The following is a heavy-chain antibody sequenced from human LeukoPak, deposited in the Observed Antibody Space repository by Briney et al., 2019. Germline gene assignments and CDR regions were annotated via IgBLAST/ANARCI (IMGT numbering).Heavy chain of an antibody. CDR1: GFSFSNYG. J-gene: IGHJ4*02. D-gene: IGHD3-22*01. CDR2: IRYDGSDE. CDR3: AKDLVVAIRGYFDY. Sequence: PGGSLRLSCAASGFSFSNYGMHWVRQAPGKGLEWVTFIRYDGSDEYYADPVRGRFTISRDNSKNTLYLQMNTLRAEDTAVYYCAKDLVVAIRGYFDYWGQGTLVTVSS. V-gene: IGHV3-30*02.